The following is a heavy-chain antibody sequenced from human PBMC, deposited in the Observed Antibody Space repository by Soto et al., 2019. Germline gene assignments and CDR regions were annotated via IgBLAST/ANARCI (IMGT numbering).Heavy chain of an antibody. CDR2: ISGSGGST. Sequence: HPGGSLRLSCAASGFTFRSYAMSWVRQAPGKGLEWVSAISGSGGSTYYADSVKGRFTISRDNSKNTLYLQMNSLRAENTAVYYCAKDLKAAGPAAHGIDAFDIWGQGTMVTVSS. J-gene: IGHJ3*02. CDR3: AKDLKAAGPAAHGIDAFDI. D-gene: IGHD6-19*01. CDR1: GFTFRSYA. V-gene: IGHV3-23*01.